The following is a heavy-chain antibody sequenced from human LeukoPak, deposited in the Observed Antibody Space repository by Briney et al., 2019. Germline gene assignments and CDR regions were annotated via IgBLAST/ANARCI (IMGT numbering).Heavy chain of an antibody. CDR1: GGSFSGYY. D-gene: IGHD5-18*01. V-gene: IGHV4-34*01. J-gene: IGHJ4*02. Sequence: SETLSLTCAVYGGSFSGYYWSWIRQPPGKGLEWIGEINHSGSTNYNPSLKSRVTISVDTSKNQFSLKLSSVTAADTAVYYCARRDSYGPATFDYWGQGTLVTVSS. CDR2: INHSGST. CDR3: ARRDSYGPATFDY.